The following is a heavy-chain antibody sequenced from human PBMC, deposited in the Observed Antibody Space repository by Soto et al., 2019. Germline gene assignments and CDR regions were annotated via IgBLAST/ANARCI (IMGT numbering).Heavy chain of an antibody. CDR3: ARVLEFRDGYISHFDF. CDR1: GGTFSKYP. D-gene: IGHD1-1*01. CDR2: IIPIVGIP. V-gene: IGHV1-69*01. Sequence: QVQLVQSGAEVQKPGSSVKVSCKASGGTFSKYPFSWVRQAPGQGLEWMGGIIPIVGIPNYAQKFQGRVTITADESTTTVYMDLSSLTSEDTAVYYCARVLEFRDGYISHFDFWGQGTLITVSS. J-gene: IGHJ4*02.